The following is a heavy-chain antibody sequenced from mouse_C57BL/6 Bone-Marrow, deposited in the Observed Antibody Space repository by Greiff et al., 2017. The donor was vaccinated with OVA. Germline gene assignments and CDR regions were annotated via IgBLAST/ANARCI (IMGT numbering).Heavy chain of an antibody. J-gene: IGHJ1*03. D-gene: IGHD1-1*01. CDR3: TREDTTVVDWYFDV. V-gene: IGHV5-9-1*02. Sequence: DVKLVESGEGLVKPGGSLKLSCAASGFTFSSYAMSWVRQTPEKRLEWVAYISSGGDYIYYADTVKGRFTISRDNARNTLYLQMSSLKSEDTAMYYCTREDTTVVDWYFDVWGTGTTVTVSS. CDR1: GFTFSSYA. CDR2: ISSGGDYI.